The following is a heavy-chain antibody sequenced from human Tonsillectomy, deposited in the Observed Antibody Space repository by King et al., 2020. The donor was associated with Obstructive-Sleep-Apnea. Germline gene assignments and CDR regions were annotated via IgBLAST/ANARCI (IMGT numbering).Heavy chain of an antibody. CDR3: ARGVVVGAQYYYYGMDV. Sequence: VQLVESGRGVVQPGRSLRLSCAASGFTFSDYAMHWVRQAPGMGLEWVAVISNDGSNEHYADSVKGRFTISRDNSQNTLYLQMNSLRADDTALYYCARGVVVGAQYYYYGMDVWGQGTPVTVSS. CDR1: GFTFSDYA. V-gene: IGHV3-30*04. CDR2: ISNDGSNE. D-gene: IGHD2-15*01. J-gene: IGHJ6*02.